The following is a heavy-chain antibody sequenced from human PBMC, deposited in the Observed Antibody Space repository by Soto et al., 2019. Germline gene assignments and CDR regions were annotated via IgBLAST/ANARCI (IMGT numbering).Heavy chain of an antibody. Sequence: QVQLEQSGAEVKKPGSSVKISCKASGGTLSDHGVSWLRQAPGQGLEWVGGTIPVFNTARYAPKFQGRVTIAEDKSTNISYMELGSLRSDDTAFYYCARGVYGSGNYYTGPSAFDIWGQGTLVIVS. V-gene: IGHV1-69*06. J-gene: IGHJ3*02. CDR3: ARGVYGSGNYYTGPSAFDI. CDR2: TIPVFNTA. CDR1: GGTLSDHG. D-gene: IGHD3-10*01.